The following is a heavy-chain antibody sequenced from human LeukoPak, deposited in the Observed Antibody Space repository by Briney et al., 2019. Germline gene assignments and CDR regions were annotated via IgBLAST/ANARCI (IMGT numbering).Heavy chain of an antibody. Sequence: PGGSLRLSCAASGFTVSSNYMSWVRQAPGKGLEWVSVIYSGGSTYYADSVKGRFTISRDNSKNTLYLQMNSLRAEDTAVYYCARSEWELLPLEYWGQGTLVTVSS. CDR1: GFTVSSNY. V-gene: IGHV3-66*01. CDR3: ARSEWELLPLEY. CDR2: IYSGGST. J-gene: IGHJ4*02. D-gene: IGHD1-26*01.